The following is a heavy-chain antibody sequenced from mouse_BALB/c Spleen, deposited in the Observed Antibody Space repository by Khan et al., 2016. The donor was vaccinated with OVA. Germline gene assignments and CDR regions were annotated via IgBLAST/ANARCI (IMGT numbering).Heavy chain of an antibody. CDR1: GFNIKDTF. CDR2: IDPANGNT. D-gene: IGHD1-1*01. CDR3: ASSNYYGSTYAFAY. V-gene: IGHV14-3*02. J-gene: IGHJ3*01. Sequence: VQLQQSGAELVKPGASVKLSCTASGFNIKDTFMHWVKQRPEQGLEWIGRIDPANGNTKYDPKFQGKATITADTSSNTAYLQLSSLTSEDTAVYYCASSNYYGSTYAFAYWGQGTLVTVSA.